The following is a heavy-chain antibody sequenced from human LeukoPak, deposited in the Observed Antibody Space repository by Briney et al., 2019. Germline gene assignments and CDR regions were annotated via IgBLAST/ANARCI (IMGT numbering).Heavy chain of an antibody. Sequence: GGSLRLSCAASGFTFSSYAMSWVRQAPGKGLEWVANIKQDESEKYYVDSVKGRFTISRDNSKSSLYLQMNSLRAEDTAVYYCARDDSPSANSRDWFNPWGQGTLVIVSS. CDR1: GFTFSSYA. CDR3: ARDDSPSANSRDWFNP. CDR2: IKQDESEK. J-gene: IGHJ5*02. V-gene: IGHV3-7*03. D-gene: IGHD4/OR15-4a*01.